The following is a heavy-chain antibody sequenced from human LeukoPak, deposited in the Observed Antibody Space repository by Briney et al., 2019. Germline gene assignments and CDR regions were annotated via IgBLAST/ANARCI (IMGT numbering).Heavy chain of an antibody. CDR3: ARIPAWLGAFGYFDL. J-gene: IGHJ2*01. V-gene: IGHV3-11*01. D-gene: IGHD3-10*01. CDR2: LTSRSSGSTK. Sequence: GGSLRLTCAATGFIFSDYYMSWIRQAPGKGLEWISYLTSRSSGSTKYYADSVKGRFSISRDNAKHSLYLQMNSLRVEDTAVYYCARIPAWLGAFGYFDLWGRGTLLTVSS. CDR1: GFIFSDYY.